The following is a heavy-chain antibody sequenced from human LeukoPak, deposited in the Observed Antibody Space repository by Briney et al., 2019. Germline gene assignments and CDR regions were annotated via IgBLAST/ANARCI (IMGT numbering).Heavy chain of an antibody. J-gene: IGHJ3*02. CDR2: INEDGNKK. Sequence: GGSLRLSCAVSGFTFRNYWMSWVRQAPGKGLEWVANINEDGNKKYYADSVKGRFTISRDNAKNSLSLQMNNLRFEGTAVYYCARIDSRRTFDIWGQGTMVTVSS. V-gene: IGHV3-7*01. CDR3: ARIDSRRTFDI. D-gene: IGHD1-14*01. CDR1: GFTFRNYW.